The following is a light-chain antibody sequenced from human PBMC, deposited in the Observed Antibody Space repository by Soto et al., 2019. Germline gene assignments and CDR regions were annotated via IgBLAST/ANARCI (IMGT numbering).Light chain of an antibody. Sequence: DLQMTQSPSSLSASVGDRVTITCQASQDISNYLNWYQQKPGKAPKLLIYEASNLETGVPSRFSGSGSGTDFTFTISSLQPEDIATYYCQQYDHLPFTFGPGTKVDIK. CDR3: QQYDHLPFT. J-gene: IGKJ3*01. CDR2: EAS. V-gene: IGKV1-33*01. CDR1: QDISNY.